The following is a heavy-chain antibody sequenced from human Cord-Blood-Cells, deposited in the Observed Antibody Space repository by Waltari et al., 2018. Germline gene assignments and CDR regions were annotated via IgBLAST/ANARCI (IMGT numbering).Heavy chain of an antibody. CDR3: ARSRGYSYGDAFDI. CDR2: IYYSGST. J-gene: IGHJ3*02. D-gene: IGHD5-18*01. Sequence: QLQLQESGPGLVKPSETLSLTCTVSGGSISSSIYYWGWIRQPPGKGLEWIGSIYYSGSTYYNPSLKSRVTISVDTSKNQFSLKLSSVTAADTAVYYCARSRGYSYGDAFDIWGQGTMVTVSS. V-gene: IGHV4-39*01. CDR1: GGSISSSIYY.